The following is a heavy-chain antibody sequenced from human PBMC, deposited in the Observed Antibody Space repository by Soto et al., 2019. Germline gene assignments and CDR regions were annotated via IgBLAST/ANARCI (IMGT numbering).Heavy chain of an antibody. D-gene: IGHD2-2*01. V-gene: IGHV1-18*01. CDR3: ARDNVVVPAAIDNWFGP. J-gene: IGHJ5*02. CDR1: GYTFTSYG. CDR2: ISAYNGNT. Sequence: ASVKVSCKASGYTFTSYGISWVRQAPGQGLEWMGWISAYNGNTKYAQKLQGRVTMTTDTSTSTAYMELRSLRSDDTAVYYCARDNVVVPAAIDNWFGPWGQGTLVTVS.